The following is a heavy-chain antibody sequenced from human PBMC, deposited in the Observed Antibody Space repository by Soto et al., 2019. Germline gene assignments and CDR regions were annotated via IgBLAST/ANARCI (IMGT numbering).Heavy chain of an antibody. CDR2: IYYSGST. CDR1: GGSVSSGSYY. V-gene: IGHV4-61*01. J-gene: IGHJ5*02. CDR3: ARGVRGRSGWQQMKWFDP. Sequence: PSETLSLTCTVSGGSVSSGSYYWSWIRQPPGKGLEWIGDIYYSGSTNYNPSLKSRVTISVDTSKNQFSLKLSSVTAADTAVYYCARGVRGRSGWQQMKWFDPWGPGPLVTVSS. D-gene: IGHD6-19*01.